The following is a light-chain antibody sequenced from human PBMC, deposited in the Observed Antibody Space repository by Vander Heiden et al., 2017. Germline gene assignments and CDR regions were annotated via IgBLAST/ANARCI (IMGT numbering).Light chain of an antibody. Sequence: DILMTQPLASLAVSLGERASINCKSSQSVLYTSKNKDYLAWYQQRPGQPPKLLFYWASTRESGVPDRFNASGSETDFTLIINSLQAEDVALYYCQQYHSFPPTFGQGTKVEIK. V-gene: IGKV4-1*01. CDR1: QSVLYTSKNKDY. CDR2: WAS. CDR3: QQYHSFPPT. J-gene: IGKJ1*01.